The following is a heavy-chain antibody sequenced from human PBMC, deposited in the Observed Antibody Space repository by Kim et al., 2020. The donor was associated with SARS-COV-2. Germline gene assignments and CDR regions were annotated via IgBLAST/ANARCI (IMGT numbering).Heavy chain of an antibody. V-gene: IGHV4-59*08. D-gene: IGHD6-19*01. CDR1: GGSSKSYH. CDR3: ATRSSGWYFDY. Sequence: SETLSLTCTVSGGSSKSYHWWSWIRQPPGKGLEWIGNIYYTGNTNYNPSLKSRVTMSVDTSKNPFSLRLSSVSAADTAVYYCATRSSGWYFDYWGQGNLVTVSS. CDR2: IYYTGNT. J-gene: IGHJ4*02.